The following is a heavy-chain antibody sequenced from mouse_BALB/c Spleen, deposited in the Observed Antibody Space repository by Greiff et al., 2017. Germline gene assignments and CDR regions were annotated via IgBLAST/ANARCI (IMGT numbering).Heavy chain of an antibody. J-gene: IGHJ3*01. CDR2: INPYNGGT. V-gene: IGHV1-18*01. D-gene: IGHD1-1*01. CDR1: GYSFTGYT. CDR3: ARGNYYGSSYEFAY. Sequence: EVKLVESGPELVKPGASMKISCKASGYSFTGYTMNWVKQSHGKNLEWIGLINPYNGGTSYNQKFKGKATLTVDKASSTAYMELLSLTSEDSAVYYCARGNYYGSSYEFAYWGQGTLVTVSA.